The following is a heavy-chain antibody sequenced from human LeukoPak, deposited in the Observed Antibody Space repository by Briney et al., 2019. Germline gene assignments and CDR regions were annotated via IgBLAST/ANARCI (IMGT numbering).Heavy chain of an antibody. V-gene: IGHV4-39*07. CDR3: ARDTRSSGWPNWYFDL. CDR1: GGSISSRHYC. J-gene: IGHJ2*01. Sequence: PSETLSLTCTVSGGSISSRHYCWGWIRQPPGKGLEWLGSFFYSGSANYKPSLKSRVTISVNTSKNQFSLKLSSVTAADTAVYYCARDTRSSGWPNWYFDLWGRGTLVTVSS. CDR2: FFYSGSA. D-gene: IGHD6-19*01.